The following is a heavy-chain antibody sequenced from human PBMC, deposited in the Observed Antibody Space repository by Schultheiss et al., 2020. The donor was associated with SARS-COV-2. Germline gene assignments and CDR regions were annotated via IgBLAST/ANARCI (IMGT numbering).Heavy chain of an antibody. Sequence: GGSLRLSCAASGFTFSSYSMNWVRQAPGKGLEWVSSISSSSSYIYYADSVKGRFTISRDKSKNTLYLQMNSLRAEDTAVYYCAKDDVLASYYYYGMDVWGQGTMVTVSS. CDR1: GFTFSSYS. V-gene: IGHV3-21*04. CDR3: AKDDVLASYYYYGMDV. J-gene: IGHJ6*02. CDR2: ISSSSSYI.